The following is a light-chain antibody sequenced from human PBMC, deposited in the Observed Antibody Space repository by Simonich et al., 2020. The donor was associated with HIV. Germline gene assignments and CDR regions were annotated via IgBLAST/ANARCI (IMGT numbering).Light chain of an antibody. V-gene: IGKV3-20*01. CDR1: QSVRSSY. Sequence: EIVLTQSPGTLSLSPGERATLSCRASQSVRSSYLAWYQQKPGQAPRLLIDGASSRATGIPDRFSGSGSGSEFTLTISSLQSEDFAVYYCQQYNNWPPLTFGGGTKVEMK. CDR3: QQYNNWPPLT. CDR2: GAS. J-gene: IGKJ4*01.